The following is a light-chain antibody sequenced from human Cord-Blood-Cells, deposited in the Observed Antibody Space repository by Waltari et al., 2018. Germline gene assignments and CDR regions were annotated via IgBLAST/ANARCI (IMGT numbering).Light chain of an antibody. J-gene: IGKJ2*01. CDR2: DAS. V-gene: IGKV1D-13*01. CDR1: QGISSA. Sequence: AIQLTQSPSSLSASVGDRVTITCRASQGISSALAWYQQKPGKAPKILIYDASSVESGVPSRFSGSGSETDFTLTISSLQPEDFATYYCQQFNNYPLYTFGQGTKLEIK. CDR3: QQFNNYPLYT.